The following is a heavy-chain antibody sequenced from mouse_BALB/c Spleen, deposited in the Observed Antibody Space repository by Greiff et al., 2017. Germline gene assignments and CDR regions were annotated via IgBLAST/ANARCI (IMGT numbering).Heavy chain of an antibody. J-gene: IGHJ2*01. CDR3: AKNWYFDY. V-gene: IGHV1-54*01. CDR2: INPGSGGT. CDR1: GYAFTNYL. Sequence: QVQLQQSGAELVRPGTSVKVSCKASGYAFTNYLIEWVKQRPGQGLEWIGVINPGSGGTNYNEKFKGKATLTADKSSSTAYMQLSSLTSDDSAVYFCAKNWYFDYWGQGTTLTVSS. D-gene: IGHD4-1*01.